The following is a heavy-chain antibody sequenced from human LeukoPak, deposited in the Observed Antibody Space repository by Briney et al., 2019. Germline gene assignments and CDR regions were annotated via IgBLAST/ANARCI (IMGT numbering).Heavy chain of an antibody. Sequence: PGGSLRLSCAVSGFTVSSNYMSWVRQAPGKGLEWVSIIYAGGNTYFTDAVKGRFIISRDNSKDTVYLQMNSLRAEDTAVYYCAREDGSQSYFDYWGQGALVTGSP. CDR3: AREDGSQSYFDY. CDR1: GFTVSSNY. CDR2: IYAGGNT. J-gene: IGHJ4*02. V-gene: IGHV3-66*01. D-gene: IGHD5-24*01.